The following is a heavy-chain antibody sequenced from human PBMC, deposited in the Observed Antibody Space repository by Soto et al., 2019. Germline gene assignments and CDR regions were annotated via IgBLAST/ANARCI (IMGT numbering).Heavy chain of an antibody. CDR3: ARDRNGDGDYILDY. CDR2: INSDGSST. D-gene: IGHD4-17*01. V-gene: IGHV3-74*01. Sequence: PGGSLILSYAASGFTFSSYWMHWVRQAPGKGLVWVSRINSDGSSTSYADSVKGRFTISRDNAKNTLYLQMNSLRAEDTAVYYCARDRNGDGDYILDYWGQGTLVTVSS. J-gene: IGHJ4*02. CDR1: GFTFSSYW.